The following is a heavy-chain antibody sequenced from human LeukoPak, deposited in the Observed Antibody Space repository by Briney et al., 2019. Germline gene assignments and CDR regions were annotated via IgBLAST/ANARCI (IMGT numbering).Heavy chain of an antibody. Sequence: SETLSLTCTVSGYSISSGYYWGWIRQPPGKGLEWIGSIYHSGSTYYNPSLKSRVTISVDTSKNQFSLKLSSVTAADTAVYYCARVGATMDYYYVDVWGKGTTVTVSS. J-gene: IGHJ6*03. D-gene: IGHD1-26*01. CDR2: IYHSGST. CDR3: ARVGATMDYYYVDV. V-gene: IGHV4-38-2*02. CDR1: GYSISSGYY.